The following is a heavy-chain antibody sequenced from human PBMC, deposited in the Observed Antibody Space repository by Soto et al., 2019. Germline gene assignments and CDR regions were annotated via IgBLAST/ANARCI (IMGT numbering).Heavy chain of an antibody. CDR2: ISSSSSTI. CDR1: GFTFSSYS. V-gene: IGHV3-48*01. J-gene: IGHJ6*03. CDR3: ARGHYYYMDV. Sequence: EVQLVESGGGLVQPGGSLRLSCAASGFTFSSYSMNWVRQAPGKGLEWVSYISSSSSTIYYADSVKGRFTISRDNAKNSLSLQMNSLRAEDTAVYYCARGHYYYMDVWGKGTTVTVSS.